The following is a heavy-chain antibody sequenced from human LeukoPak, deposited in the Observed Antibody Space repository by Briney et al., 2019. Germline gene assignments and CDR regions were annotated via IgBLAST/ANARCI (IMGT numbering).Heavy chain of an antibody. Sequence: SQTLSLTCAVSGGSISSGGYSWSWTRQPPGKGLEWIGYIYHSGSTYYNPSLKSRVTISVDRSKNQFSLKLSSVTAADTAVYYCARGRGRIAVAGKEFDYWGQGTLVTVSS. CDR2: IYHSGST. V-gene: IGHV4-30-2*01. D-gene: IGHD6-19*01. CDR3: ARGRGRIAVAGKEFDY. J-gene: IGHJ4*02. CDR1: GGSISSGGYS.